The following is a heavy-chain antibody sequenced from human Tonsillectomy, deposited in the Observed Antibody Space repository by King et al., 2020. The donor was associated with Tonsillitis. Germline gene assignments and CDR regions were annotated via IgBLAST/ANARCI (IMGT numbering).Heavy chain of an antibody. Sequence: VQLVESGGGVVQPGGSLRLSCTASGFTFRNYAMHWVRQAPGKGLERVAVISYAGGKEYYAASLRGRLTISRDNSRNTLYLQMNNLRPEDTAVFYCARDAIQLDYNDYYYMDVWGKGTTVIVSS. CDR1: GFTFRNYA. D-gene: IGHD1-1*01. J-gene: IGHJ6*03. CDR3: ARDAIQLDYNDYYYMDV. CDR2: ISYAGGKE. V-gene: IGHV3-30*14.